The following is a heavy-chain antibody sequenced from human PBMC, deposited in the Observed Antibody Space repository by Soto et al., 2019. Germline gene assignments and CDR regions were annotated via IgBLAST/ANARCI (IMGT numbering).Heavy chain of an antibody. Sequence: QVQLVESGGGVVQPGRSLRLSCAAAGFTFSSYGMHWVRQAPGKGLEWAAVISYDGSNKYYADSVKGRFTISRDNSKHTLYLQMNSLRAEDTAVYYCAKDPRQYCSSTSCYGALDYWGQGTLVTVSS. CDR2: ISYDGSNK. CDR3: AKDPRQYCSSTSCYGALDY. CDR1: GFTFSSYG. J-gene: IGHJ4*02. V-gene: IGHV3-30*18. D-gene: IGHD2-2*01.